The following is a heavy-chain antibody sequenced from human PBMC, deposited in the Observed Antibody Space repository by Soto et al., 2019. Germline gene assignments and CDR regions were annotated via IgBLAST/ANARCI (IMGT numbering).Heavy chain of an antibody. CDR3: ARYVYPPQYYFVS. D-gene: IGHD3-10*02. CDR2: IKQDGSEK. V-gene: IGHV3-7*03. CDR1: GFTFSSYW. J-gene: IGHJ4*02. Sequence: GGSLRLSCAASGFTFSSYWMSWVRQAPGKGLEWVANIKQDGSEKYYVDSVKGRFTISRDNAKNSLYLQMNSLRAEDTAVYYCARYVYPPQYYFVSWGQGTLVTVSS.